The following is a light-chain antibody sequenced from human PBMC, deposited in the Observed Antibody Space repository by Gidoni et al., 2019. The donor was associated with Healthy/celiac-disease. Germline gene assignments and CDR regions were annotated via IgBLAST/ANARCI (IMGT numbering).Light chain of an antibody. CDR1: QRVSSY. CDR2: DAS. V-gene: IGKV3-11*01. Sequence: ELVLTQSPATLSLAPGERATLSFRASQRVSSYLAWYQQKPGQPPSLLSYDASNRATGIPARFSGSGSDTDFTLTLSILEPEDFAVYYCQQRSNGPLTCGGGTKVEIK. J-gene: IGKJ4*01. CDR3: QQRSNGPLT.